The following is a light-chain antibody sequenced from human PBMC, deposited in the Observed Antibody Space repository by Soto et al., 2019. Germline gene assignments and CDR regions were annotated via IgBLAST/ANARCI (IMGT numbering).Light chain of an antibody. CDR2: GAS. V-gene: IGKV3-15*01. CDR3: QQYNNWPPWT. J-gene: IGKJ1*01. CDR1: RSVTSN. Sequence: EIVMTQSPATLSVSPGERVTLSCRASRSVTSNLAWYQQKPGQAPRLLIYGASTRATGIPARFSGSGSGTEFTLTISSLQSEDFAVYYCQQYNNWPPWTFGQGTKVEIK.